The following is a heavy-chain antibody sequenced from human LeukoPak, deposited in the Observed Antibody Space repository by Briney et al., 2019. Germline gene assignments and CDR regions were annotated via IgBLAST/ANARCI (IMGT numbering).Heavy chain of an antibody. CDR2: ISGSADST. D-gene: IGHD5-18*01. V-gene: IGHV3-23*01. J-gene: IGHJ4*02. CDR3: AKSGGYSYDYPLDS. CDR1: GFTFSNYA. Sequence: GGSLRLSCAVSGFTFSNYAMSWVRQAPGKGLEWVSIISGSADSTYHADSVKGRLTISRDNSKNTLYLQMNSLRVEDTALYYCAKSGGYSYDYPLDSWGQGTLVTVSS.